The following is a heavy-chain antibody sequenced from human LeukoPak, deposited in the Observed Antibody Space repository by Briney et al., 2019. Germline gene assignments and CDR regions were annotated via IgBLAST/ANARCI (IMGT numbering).Heavy chain of an antibody. Sequence: PGGSLRLSCVASGFTVSTTYMGWVRQAPGKGLEWVSSISPSSTTKDYADSVKSRFTISRDNAKYSPFLQMDSLRAEDTAVYYCATDPAKGLWYGELLYPEDYWGQGTLVTVSS. CDR2: ISPSSTTK. J-gene: IGHJ4*02. D-gene: IGHD3-10*01. V-gene: IGHV3-48*04. CDR3: ATDPAKGLWYGELLYPEDY. CDR1: GFTVSTTY.